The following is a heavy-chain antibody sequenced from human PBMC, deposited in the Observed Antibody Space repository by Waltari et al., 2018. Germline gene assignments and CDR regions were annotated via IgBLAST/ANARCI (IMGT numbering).Heavy chain of an antibody. CDR3: ARGVVQGVIITGGGYYFDY. J-gene: IGHJ4*02. D-gene: IGHD3-10*01. Sequence: QVQLVQSGAEVKKPGATVKISCKASGYTFTGYYMHWVRQAPGQGLEWMGRINPNSGGTNYAQKFQGRVTMTRDTSISTAYMELSRLRSDDTAVYYWARGVVQGVIITGGGYYFDYWGQGTLVTVSS. CDR1: GYTFTGYY. V-gene: IGHV1-2*06. CDR2: INPNSGGT.